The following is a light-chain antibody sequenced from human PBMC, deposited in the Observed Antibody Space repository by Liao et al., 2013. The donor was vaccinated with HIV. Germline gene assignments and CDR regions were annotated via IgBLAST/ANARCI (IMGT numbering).Light chain of an antibody. CDR1: NIGGKS. CDR3: QLWDSSSDHPYV. V-gene: IGLV3-21*01. J-gene: IGLJ1*01. Sequence: SYVLTQPRSVSVAPGKTAKIACGGNNIGGKSVHWYQQRPGQAPVLVIQYDTARPSGIPNRFSASESGNTATLTISRVEPGDEADYYCQLWDSSSDHPYVFGTGTQVTVL. CDR2: YDT.